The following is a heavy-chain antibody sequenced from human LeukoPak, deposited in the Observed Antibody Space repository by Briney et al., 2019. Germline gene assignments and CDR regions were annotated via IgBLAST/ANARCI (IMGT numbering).Heavy chain of an antibody. V-gene: IGHV4-59*08. CDR3: ARGGRFGEFTSFYYYYGMDV. J-gene: IGHJ6*02. CDR1: GGSISGYY. Sequence: SETLSLTCTVAGGSISGYYWCWIRQPSAKGLEWIGYIYYSGTTNYNPSLKSRVTISVDTSKNQFSLKLSSVTAADTAVYYCARGGRFGEFTSFYYYYGMDVWGQGTTVTVSS. CDR2: IYYSGTT. D-gene: IGHD3-10*01.